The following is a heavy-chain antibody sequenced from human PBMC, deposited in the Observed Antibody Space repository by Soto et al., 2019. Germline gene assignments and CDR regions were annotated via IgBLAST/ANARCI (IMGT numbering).Heavy chain of an antibody. CDR3: ALRSMAVVPEY. V-gene: IGHV4-59*01. J-gene: IGHJ4*02. CDR2: LYYGRSA. Sequence: QVQLQESGPGLVKPSETLSLTCAVSGDSISSYYCLWIRQPPGKGLESIGYLYYGRSANYNPSLKSRVTLSVDTATNQCALTLSSMTAADTAVYYCALRSMAVVPEYWGQGTLVTVSS. CDR1: GDSISSYY. D-gene: IGHD3-22*01.